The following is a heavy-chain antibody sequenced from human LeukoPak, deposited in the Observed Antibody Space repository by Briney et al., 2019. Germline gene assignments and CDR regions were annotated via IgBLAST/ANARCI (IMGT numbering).Heavy chain of an antibody. CDR1: GGTFSSYA. J-gene: IGHJ5*02. CDR2: IIPILGIA. CDR3: AVPQFPEIKYYDFWSGSNWFDP. D-gene: IGHD3-3*01. V-gene: IGHV1-69*04. Sequence: EASVKVSCKASGGTFSSYAISWVRQAPGQGLEWMGRIIPILGIANYAQKFQGRVTITADKSTSTAYMELSSLRSEDTAVYYCAVPQFPEIKYYDFWSGSNWFDPWGQGTLVTVSS.